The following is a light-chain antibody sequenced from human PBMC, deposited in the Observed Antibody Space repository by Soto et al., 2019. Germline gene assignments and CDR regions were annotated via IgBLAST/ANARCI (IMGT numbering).Light chain of an antibody. Sequence: EIVLTQSPATLSLSPGEGATLSCRASQSVTRYLAWYQQKAGQAPRLLIYDASNRATGIPARFSGSGSGTDFTLTISSLEPEDFAVYYCQQRSSWPSTFGGGTKVEIK. CDR3: QQRSSWPST. J-gene: IGKJ4*01. CDR2: DAS. CDR1: QSVTRY. V-gene: IGKV3-11*01.